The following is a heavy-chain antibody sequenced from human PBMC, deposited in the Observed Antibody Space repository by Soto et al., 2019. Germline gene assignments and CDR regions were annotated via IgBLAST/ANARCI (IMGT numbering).Heavy chain of an antibody. CDR2: TYYRSKWYN. Sequence: PSQTLSLTCAISGDSVSSNSAAWNWIRQSPSRGLEWLGRTYYRSKWYNDYAVSVKSRIAINPDTSKNQFSLQLNSVTPEDTAVYYCAREGGQRYYYYYGMDVWGQGTTVTVSS. CDR3: AREGGQRYYYYYGMDV. J-gene: IGHJ6*02. CDR1: GDSVSSNSAA. D-gene: IGHD3-16*01. V-gene: IGHV6-1*01.